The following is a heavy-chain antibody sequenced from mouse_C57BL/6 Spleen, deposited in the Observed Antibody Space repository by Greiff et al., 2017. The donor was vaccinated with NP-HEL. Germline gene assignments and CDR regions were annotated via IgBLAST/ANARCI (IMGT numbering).Heavy chain of an antibody. J-gene: IGHJ2*01. D-gene: IGHD1-1*01. CDR2: IYPGDGDT. CDR3: AREDGSSYDY. V-gene: IGHV1-82*01. CDR1: GYAFSSSW. Sequence: VKLMESGPELVKPGASVKISCKASGYAFSSSWMNWVKQRPGKGLEWIGRIYPGDGDTNYNGKFKGKATLTADKSSSTAYMQLSSLTSEDSAVYFCAREDGSSYDYWGQGTTLTVSS.